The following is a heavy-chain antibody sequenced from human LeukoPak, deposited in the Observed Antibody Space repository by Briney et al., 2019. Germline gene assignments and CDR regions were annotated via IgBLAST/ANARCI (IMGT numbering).Heavy chain of an antibody. D-gene: IGHD6-13*01. CDR1: GFTFSNYW. J-gene: IGHJ4*02. V-gene: IGHV3-7*03. Sequence: GGSLRLSCAASGFTFSNYWMSWVRQAPGKGLEWVANIKQDGSERNYVDSVKGRFTISRDNGKNSLYLQMISLRAEDTAVYYCARGWSGFEYWGQGTLVTVS. CDR3: ARGWSGFEY. CDR2: IKQDGSER.